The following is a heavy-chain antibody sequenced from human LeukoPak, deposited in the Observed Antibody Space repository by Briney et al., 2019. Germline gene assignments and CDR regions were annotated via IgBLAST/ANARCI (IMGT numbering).Heavy chain of an antibody. CDR2: ISGSGGST. V-gene: IGHV3-23*01. J-gene: IGHJ4*02. D-gene: IGHD5-18*01. CDR3: AKGERGYSYGLVGY. Sequence: HLGGSLRLSCAASGFTFSSYAMSWVRQAPGKGLEWVSAISGSGGSTYYADSVKGRFTISRDNSKNTLYLQMNSLRAEDTAVYYCAKGERGYSYGLVGYWGQGTLVTVSS. CDR1: GFTFSSYA.